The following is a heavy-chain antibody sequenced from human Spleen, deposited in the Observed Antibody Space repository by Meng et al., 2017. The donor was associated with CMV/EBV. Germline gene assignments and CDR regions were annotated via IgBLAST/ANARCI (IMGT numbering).Heavy chain of an antibody. Sequence: SVKVSCKASGYTFTGYYMHWVRQAPGQGLEWMGNVIPILGVTNYAQMFQGRVSITADKSTNTAYMELSSLTSEDTAMYFCARTSDSGWSYFDYWGQGTLVTVSS. D-gene: IGHD6-13*01. CDR1: GYTFTGYY. CDR2: VIPILGVT. CDR3: ARTSDSGWSYFDY. J-gene: IGHJ4*02. V-gene: IGHV1-69*02.